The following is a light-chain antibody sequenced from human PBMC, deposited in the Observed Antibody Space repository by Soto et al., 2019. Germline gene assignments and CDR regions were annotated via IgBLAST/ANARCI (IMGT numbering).Light chain of an antibody. CDR1: STDIGAYKY. Sequence: QSALTQPASVSGSPGQSITISCTGTSTDIGAYKYVSWYQQNPGKAPKLMIYEVSSRPSGGSNRFSGSQSGNTASLTISGLQAEDEADYYCSSYTTSRTLVFGGGTKLTVL. J-gene: IGLJ3*02. CDR3: SSYTTSRTLV. CDR2: EVS. V-gene: IGLV2-14*01.